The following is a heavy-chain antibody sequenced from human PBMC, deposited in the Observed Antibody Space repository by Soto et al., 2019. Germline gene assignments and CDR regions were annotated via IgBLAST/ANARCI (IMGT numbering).Heavy chain of an antibody. Sequence: WGSLRLSCAASGFTLSSYAMSWVRQAQGKGLEWGSAITGSGGSTYYADSGKGRFTISRDNSKNTLYLQMNSLRAEDTAVYYCANSIVGATCGVACYCMDVWGQGTTVTVSS. D-gene: IGHD1-26*01. CDR2: ITGSGGST. CDR1: GFTLSSYA. V-gene: IGHV3-23*01. J-gene: IGHJ6*02. CDR3: ANSIVGATCGVACYCMDV.